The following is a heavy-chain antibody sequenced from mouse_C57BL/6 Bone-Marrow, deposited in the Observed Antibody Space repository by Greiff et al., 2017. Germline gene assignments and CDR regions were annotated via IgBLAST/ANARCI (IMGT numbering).Heavy chain of an antibody. CDR3: ARPKLRRYARDY. J-gene: IGHJ4*01. CDR2: INPYNGGT. D-gene: IGHD4-1*01. Sequence: EVQLQQSGPELVKPGASVKMSCKASGYTFTDYNMHWVKQSPGKSLEWIGYINPYNGGTSYNQKFKGKATLTVNKSSSTAYMELRSLTSEDSAVYYCARPKLRRYARDYWGQGTSVTVSS. V-gene: IGHV1-22*01. CDR1: GYTFTDYN.